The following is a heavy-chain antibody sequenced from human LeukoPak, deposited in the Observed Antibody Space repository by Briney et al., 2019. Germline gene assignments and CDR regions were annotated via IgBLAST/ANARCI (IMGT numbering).Heavy chain of an antibody. CDR2: IYHSGST. D-gene: IGHD3-9*01. CDR3: ARGRYFDWLFFPDDAFDI. V-gene: IGHV4-4*02. CDR1: GGSISSSNW. J-gene: IGHJ3*02. Sequence: SETLSLTCTVSGGSISSSNWWSWVRQPPGKGLEWIGEIYHSGSTNYNPSLKSRVTISVDKSKNQFSLKLSSVTAADTAVYYCARGRYFDWLFFPDDAFDIWGQGTMVTVSS.